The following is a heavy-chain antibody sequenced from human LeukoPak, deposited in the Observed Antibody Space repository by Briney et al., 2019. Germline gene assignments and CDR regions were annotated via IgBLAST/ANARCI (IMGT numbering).Heavy chain of an antibody. CDR3: ARDLVTVTKGFDI. V-gene: IGHV4-59*01. D-gene: IGHD4-17*01. J-gene: IGHJ3*02. Sequence: SETLSLTCTVSGGSISSYYWSWIRQPPGKGPEWIGYIYYSGSTNCNPSLKSRVTISVDTSKNQFSLKLSSVTAADTAVYYCARDLVTVTKGFDIWGQGTMVSVSS. CDR2: IYYSGST. CDR1: GGSISSYY.